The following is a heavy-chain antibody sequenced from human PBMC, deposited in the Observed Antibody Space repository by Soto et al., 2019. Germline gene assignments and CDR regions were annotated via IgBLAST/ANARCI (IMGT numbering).Heavy chain of an antibody. CDR3: AGFLVRGVLGYFDY. CDR2: IIPIFGTA. CDR1: GDTFSSYA. V-gene: IGHV1-69*13. J-gene: IGHJ4*02. Sequence: RASVKVSCKASGDTFSSYAISWVRQAPGQGLEWMGGIIPIFGTANYAQKFQGRVTITADESTSTAYMELSSLRSEDTAVYYCAGFLVRGVLGYFDYWGQGTLVTVSS. D-gene: IGHD3-10*01.